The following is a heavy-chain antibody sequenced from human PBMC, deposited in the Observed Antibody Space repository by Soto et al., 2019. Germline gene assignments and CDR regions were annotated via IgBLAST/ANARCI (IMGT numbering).Heavy chain of an antibody. CDR1: GYTFTSYG. CDR3: ARDKPYYSDSIGYYLPSVGDY. D-gene: IGHD3-22*01. Sequence: QVQLVQSGAEVKKPGASVKVSCKASGYTFTSYGISWVRQAPGQGLDWLGWISAYNGHTNYEQKLQGRVPMTTDTSTRTAYVELRSLRSDDTAVYYCARDKPYYSDSIGYYLPSVGDYWGQGTLVTVSS. CDR2: ISAYNGHT. V-gene: IGHV1-18*01. J-gene: IGHJ4*02.